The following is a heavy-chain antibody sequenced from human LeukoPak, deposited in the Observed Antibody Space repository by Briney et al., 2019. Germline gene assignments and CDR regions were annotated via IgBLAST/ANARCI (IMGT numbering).Heavy chain of an antibody. CDR1: GFTFSSYS. CDR2: IWYDGSNK. Sequence: GGSLRLSCAASGFTFSSYSMHWVRQAPGKGLEWVAVIWYDGSNKYYADSVKGRFTISRDNSKNTLYLQMNSLRAEDTAVYYCARQPYCGGDCYTEYFQHWGQGTLVTGPS. D-gene: IGHD2-21*02. CDR3: ARQPYCGGDCYTEYFQH. V-gene: IGHV3-33*01. J-gene: IGHJ1*01.